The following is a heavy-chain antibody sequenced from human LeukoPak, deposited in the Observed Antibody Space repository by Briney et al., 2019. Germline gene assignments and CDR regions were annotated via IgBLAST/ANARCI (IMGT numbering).Heavy chain of an antibody. CDR2: IYPGDSDT. V-gene: IGHV5-51*01. J-gene: IGHJ4*02. CDR1: GYSFTSYW. Sequence: GESLQISCKGSGYSFTSYWIGWVRQMPGKGLEWMGIIYPGDSDTRYSPSFQGQVTISADKSISTAYLQWSSLKASDTAMYYCARSGPRAQTFNYGVRYFDYWGQGTLVTVSS. CDR3: ARSGPRAQTFNYGVRYFDY. D-gene: IGHD3-16*01.